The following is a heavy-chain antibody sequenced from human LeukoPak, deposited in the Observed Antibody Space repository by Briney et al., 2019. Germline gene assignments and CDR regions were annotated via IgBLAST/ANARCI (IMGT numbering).Heavy chain of an antibody. D-gene: IGHD6-19*01. CDR1: GDSXSXSSAA. J-gene: IGHJ5*02. CDR3: ASSPIAVAGNNWFDP. CDR2: TYYRSKLYY. Sequence: TLXLXXAXSGDSXSXSSAAWNWIRQSPSRDLEWLGRTYYRSKLYYDYAVSVKSRITINPDTSKNQFSLQLNSVTPDDTAVYYCASSPIAVAGNNWFDPWGQGTLVAVSS. V-gene: IGHV6-1*01.